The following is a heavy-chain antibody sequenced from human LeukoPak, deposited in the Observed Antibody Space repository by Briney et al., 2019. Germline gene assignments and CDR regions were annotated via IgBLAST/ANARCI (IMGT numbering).Heavy chain of an antibody. CDR3: ARDLYCSSTSCYTSYYYYYGMDV. CDR1: GFTFSDYY. J-gene: IGHJ6*02. V-gene: IGHV3-11*01. D-gene: IGHD2-2*02. Sequence: GGSLRLSCAASGFTFSDYYMNWIRQAPGKGLEWVSYISSSGSTIYYADSVKGRFTISRDNAKNSLYLQMNSLRAEDTAVYYCARDLYCSSTSCYTSYYYYYGMDVWGQGTTVTVSS. CDR2: ISSSGSTI.